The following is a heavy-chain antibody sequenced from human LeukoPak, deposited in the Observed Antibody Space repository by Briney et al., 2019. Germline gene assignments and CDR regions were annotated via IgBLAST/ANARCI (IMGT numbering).Heavy chain of an antibody. CDR1: GFTFGDYA. J-gene: IGHJ6*02. CDR3: TRDRDWQWLPSSYYGMDV. D-gene: IGHD6-19*01. V-gene: IGHV3-49*03. Sequence: PGRSLRLSCTASGFTFGDYAMSWFRQAPGKGLEWVGFIRSKAYGGTREYAASVKGRFTISRDDSKSIAYLQMNSLKTEDTAVYYCTRDRDWQWLPSSYYGMDVWGQGTPVTVSS. CDR2: IRSKAYGGTR.